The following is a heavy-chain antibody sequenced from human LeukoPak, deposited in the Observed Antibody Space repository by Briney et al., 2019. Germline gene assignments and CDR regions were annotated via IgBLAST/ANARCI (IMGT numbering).Heavy chain of an antibody. CDR2: ISSSSSYM. CDR1: GFTFSNYS. J-gene: IGHJ4*02. CDR3: ARYGSGSYYFDF. V-gene: IGHV3-21*01. Sequence: PGGSLRLSCAASGFTFSNYSMNWVRQAPGKGLEWVSSISSSSSYMYYADSVKGRFTISRDNAKNSLYLQMNSLRAEDTAVYYCARYGSGSYYFDFWGQGTLVTVSS. D-gene: IGHD3-10*01.